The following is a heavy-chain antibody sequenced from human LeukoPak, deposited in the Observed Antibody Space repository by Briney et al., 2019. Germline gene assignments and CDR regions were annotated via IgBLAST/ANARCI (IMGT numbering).Heavy chain of an antibody. J-gene: IGHJ4*02. Sequence: SVKVFCKASGGIFSRCAISMVRQAPAQGMAWMGRIIPSLVIANYAQKFQGRVTITADKSTITAYMELSSLRSEDTAVEYCARSEARGYSYGSDYWGQGTLVTVSS. V-gene: IGHV1-69*04. CDR1: GGIFSRCA. CDR2: IIPSLVIA. CDR3: ARSEARGYSYGSDY. D-gene: IGHD5-18*01.